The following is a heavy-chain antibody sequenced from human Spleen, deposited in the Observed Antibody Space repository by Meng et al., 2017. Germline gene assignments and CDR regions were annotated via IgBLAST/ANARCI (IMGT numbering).Heavy chain of an antibody. J-gene: IGHJ4*02. V-gene: IGHV3-21*01. CDR3: ARNGWGGDTDY. CDR1: GFTFSSYS. Sequence: GESLKISCAASGFTFSSYSMNWVRQAPGKGLEWVSSISSSSSYIYYADSVKGRFTISRDNAKNSLYLQMNSLRAEDTAVYYCARNGWGGDTDYWGQGTLVTVSS. D-gene: IGHD3-10*01. CDR2: ISSSSSYI.